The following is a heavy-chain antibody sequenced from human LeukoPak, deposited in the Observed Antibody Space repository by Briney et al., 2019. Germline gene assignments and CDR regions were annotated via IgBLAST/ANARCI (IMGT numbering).Heavy chain of an antibody. CDR3: AADHYYGSGSYYADFDY. D-gene: IGHD3-10*01. CDR2: ISPSGGST. CDR1: GYTFTGYW. J-gene: IGHJ4*02. V-gene: IGHV1-46*01. Sequence: ASVKVSCKAFGYTFTGYWMHWVRQAPGQGPEWMGVISPSGGSTIYAQKFKGRVTLTRDMSTSTAYMELSSLRSEDTAVYYCAADHYYGSGSYYADFDYWGQGTLVTVSS.